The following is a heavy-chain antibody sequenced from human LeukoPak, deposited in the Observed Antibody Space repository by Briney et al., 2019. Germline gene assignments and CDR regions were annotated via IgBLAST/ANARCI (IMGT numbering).Heavy chain of an antibody. CDR1: GYTFTGYY. J-gene: IGHJ5*02. D-gene: IGHD3-10*01. Sequence: ASVKVSCKASGYTFTGYYMHWVRQAPGQGLEWMGWINPNSGGTNYAQKFQGRVTMTRDTSISTAYMELSRLGSDDTAVYYCATNYYGSGSNWFDPWGQGTLVTVSS. CDR3: ATNYYGSGSNWFDP. CDR2: INPNSGGT. V-gene: IGHV1-2*02.